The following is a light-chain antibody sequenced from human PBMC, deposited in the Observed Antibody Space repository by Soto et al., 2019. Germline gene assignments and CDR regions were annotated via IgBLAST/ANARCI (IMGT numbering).Light chain of an antibody. Sequence: EILMTQSPATLSVSPGERATLSCRASQSVSSNLAWYQQKPGQAPRLLIYGASTRATGVPASFSGSGSGTEFTLTISSLQSEDFAVYYCQQYNNWPPAFGQGTKLEIK. V-gene: IGKV3-15*01. J-gene: IGKJ2*01. CDR2: GAS. CDR3: QQYNNWPPA. CDR1: QSVSSN.